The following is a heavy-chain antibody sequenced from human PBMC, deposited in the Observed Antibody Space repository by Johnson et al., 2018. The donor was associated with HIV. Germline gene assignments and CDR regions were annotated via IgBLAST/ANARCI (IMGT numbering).Heavy chain of an antibody. CDR3: ARSPRAAEGAFDI. Sequence: QVQLVESGGGVVQPGRSLRLSCAVSGFTFSSYPMHWVRQAPGKGLEWVAVISYDGSNKYYADSVKGRFTISRDNSKNTLYLQMNSLRAEDTAVYYCARSPRAAEGAFDIWGQGTMVTVSS. CDR1: GFTFSSYP. V-gene: IGHV3-30*04. CDR2: ISYDGSNK. J-gene: IGHJ3*02. D-gene: IGHD6-13*01.